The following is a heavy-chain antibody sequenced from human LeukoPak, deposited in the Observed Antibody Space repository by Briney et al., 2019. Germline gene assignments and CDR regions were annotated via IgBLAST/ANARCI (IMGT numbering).Heavy chain of an antibody. J-gene: IGHJ4*02. Sequence: ASVKVSCKATGYTFTSYYMHWVRQAPGQGLESMGGIIPIFGTANYAQKFQGRVTITADESTSTAYMELSSLRSEDTAVYYCARYCSGGSCSAFDYWGQGTLVTVSS. CDR2: IIPIFGTA. D-gene: IGHD2-15*01. V-gene: IGHV1-69*13. CDR1: GYTFTSYY. CDR3: ARYCSGGSCSAFDY.